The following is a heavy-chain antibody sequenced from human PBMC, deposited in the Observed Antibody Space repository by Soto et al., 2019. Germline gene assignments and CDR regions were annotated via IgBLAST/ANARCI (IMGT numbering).Heavy chain of an antibody. CDR3: AKFPHQWLLAADLMYF. CDR1: EFTFSNYA. V-gene: IGHV3-23*01. D-gene: IGHD6-19*01. Sequence: PVRPLRLSCKVAEFTFSNYAMSRVSQTPGKGLEWVSSISAGADNTYYADSVKGRFTISRDNSRNTLYLQMNSLRPEDTAVYYCAKFPHQWLLAADLMYFWGQGTPVTVSS. J-gene: IGHJ4*02. CDR2: ISAGADNT.